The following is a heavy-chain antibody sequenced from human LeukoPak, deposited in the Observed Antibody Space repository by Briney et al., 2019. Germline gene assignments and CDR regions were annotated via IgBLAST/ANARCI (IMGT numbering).Heavy chain of an antibody. J-gene: IGHJ3*02. V-gene: IGHV1-69*05. D-gene: IGHD1-1*01. Sequence: WASVKVSCKASGGTFSSDAISWVRQAPGQGLEWMGGIIPIFGTANYAQKFQGRVTITTDESTSTAYMELSSLRSEDTAVYYCARDLEGSANWNAFDIWGQGTMVTVSS. CDR1: GGTFSSDA. CDR3: ARDLEGSANWNAFDI. CDR2: IIPIFGTA.